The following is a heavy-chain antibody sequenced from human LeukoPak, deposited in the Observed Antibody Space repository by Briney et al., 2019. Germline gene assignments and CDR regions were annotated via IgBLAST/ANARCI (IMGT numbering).Heavy chain of an antibody. CDR2: INPNSGGT. D-gene: IGHD4-17*01. J-gene: IGHJ3*02. V-gene: IGHV1-2*02. CDR1: GYTFTGYY. Sequence: ASVKVSCKASGYTFTGYYMHWVRQAPGQGLEWMGWINPNSGGTNYAQKFQGRVTMTRDTSISTAYMELSRLRSDDTAVYYCARGAYGDYPNGANAFDIWGQGTMVTVSS. CDR3: ARGAYGDYPNGANAFDI.